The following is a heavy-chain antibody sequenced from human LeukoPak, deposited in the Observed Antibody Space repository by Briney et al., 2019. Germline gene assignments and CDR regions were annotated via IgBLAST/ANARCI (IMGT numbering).Heavy chain of an antibody. Sequence: PPGGSLRLSCAASGFTFSSYWMSWVRQAPGKGLEWVANIKQDGSEKYYVDSVKGRFTISRDNSKNTLYLQMNSLRAEDTAVYYCAKGTRYSTSSGMDVWGQGTTVTVSS. CDR2: IKQDGSEK. J-gene: IGHJ6*02. D-gene: IGHD6-6*01. V-gene: IGHV3-7*03. CDR3: AKGTRYSTSSGMDV. CDR1: GFTFSSYW.